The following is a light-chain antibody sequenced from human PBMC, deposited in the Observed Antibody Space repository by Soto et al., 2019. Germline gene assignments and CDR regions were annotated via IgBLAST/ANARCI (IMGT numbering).Light chain of an antibody. CDR3: AAWDASLGGFYV. CDR2: SNN. J-gene: IGLJ1*01. Sequence: QSVLTQPPSASGTPEQRVTISCSGSRSSVGSNTVNWYQHLPGTAPKLLIYSNNHRPSGVPDRFSASKAGASASLAISGLQSEDEGDYYCAAWDASLGGFYVFGSGTKLTVL. CDR1: RSSVGSNT. V-gene: IGLV1-44*01.